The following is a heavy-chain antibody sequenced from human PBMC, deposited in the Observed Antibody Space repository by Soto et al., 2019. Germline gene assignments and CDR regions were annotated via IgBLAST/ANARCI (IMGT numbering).Heavy chain of an antibody. CDR1: GGSISSGGYY. D-gene: IGHD3-3*01. Sequence: SETLSLTCTVSGGSISSGGYYWSWIRQHPGKGLEWIGYIYYSGSTYYNPSLKSRVTISVDTSKNQFSLKLSSVTAADTAVYYCARDAYDFWSGYYNGTGLSANWFDPWGQGTLVTVSS. J-gene: IGHJ5*02. CDR3: ARDAYDFWSGYYNGTGLSANWFDP. V-gene: IGHV4-31*03. CDR2: IYYSGST.